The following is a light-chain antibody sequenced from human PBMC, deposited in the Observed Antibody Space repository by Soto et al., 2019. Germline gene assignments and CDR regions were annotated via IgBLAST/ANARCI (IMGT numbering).Light chain of an antibody. CDR2: AAS. V-gene: IGKV3-11*01. CDR1: QSVSSN. Sequence: PGERATLSFRASQSVSSNLAWYQQKPGQAPRLLIYAASNRATGIPARFSGSGSGTDFILTISSLGPEDFAVYYCQQRSDLPSFGGGTKVDIK. CDR3: QQRSDLPS. J-gene: IGKJ4*02.